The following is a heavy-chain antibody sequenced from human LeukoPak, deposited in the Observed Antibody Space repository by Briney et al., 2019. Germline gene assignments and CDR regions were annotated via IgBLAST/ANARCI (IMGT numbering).Heavy chain of an antibody. CDR3: VRMKYYDLWSGDDY. D-gene: IGHD3-3*01. Sequence: SVKVSCKASGGTSSSYAISWVRQAPGQGLEWMGRIIPAFGTPNYAQNFQGRVTITTDESRTTAYMELRSLRSEDTAVYYCVRMKYYDLWSGDDYWGQGTLATVSS. V-gene: IGHV1-69*05. CDR1: GGTSSSYA. CDR2: IIPAFGTP. J-gene: IGHJ4*02.